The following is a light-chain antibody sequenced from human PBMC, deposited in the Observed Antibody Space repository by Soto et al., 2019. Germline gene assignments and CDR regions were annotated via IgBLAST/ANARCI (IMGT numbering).Light chain of an antibody. CDR1: STDVGSYNY. CDR3: SSYLNYNSEV. J-gene: IGLJ1*01. V-gene: IGLV2-8*01. CDR2: EVN. Sequence: QSALTQPPSASGYPGQSVTISCTGTSTDVGSYNYVSWYQRHPGKAPKLIIYEVNKRPSGVPDRFSGSKSGNTASLTVSGLQAEDEADYYCSSYLNYNSEVFGTGTQLTVL.